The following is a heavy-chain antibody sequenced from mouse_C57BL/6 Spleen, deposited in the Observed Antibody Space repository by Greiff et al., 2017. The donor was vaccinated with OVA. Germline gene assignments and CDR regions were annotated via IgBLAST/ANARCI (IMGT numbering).Heavy chain of an antibody. CDR3: ARVDYDYDYAMDY. V-gene: IGHV1-55*01. Sequence: QVQLQQPGAELVKPGASVKMSCKASGSTFTSYWITWVKQRPGQGLEWIGDIYPGSGSTNYNEKFKSKATLTVDTSSSTAYMQLSSLTSEDSAVYYCARVDYDYDYAMDYWGQGTSVTVSS. CDR1: GSTFTSYW. D-gene: IGHD2-4*01. CDR2: IYPGSGST. J-gene: IGHJ4*01.